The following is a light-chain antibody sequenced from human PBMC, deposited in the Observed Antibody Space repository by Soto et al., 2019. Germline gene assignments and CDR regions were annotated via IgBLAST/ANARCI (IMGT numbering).Light chain of an antibody. Sequence: EFVRRKSHATLSVSPGEGATLSCRASQGIGDTLAWYQHKPGQTPRLLIYGASSRATGIPDRFSGSGSGTDFTLTISRLEPEDFAVYYCQQYGSSPITFGQGTRLEIK. CDR1: QGIGDT. CDR2: GAS. J-gene: IGKJ5*01. V-gene: IGKV3-20*01. CDR3: QQYGSSPIT.